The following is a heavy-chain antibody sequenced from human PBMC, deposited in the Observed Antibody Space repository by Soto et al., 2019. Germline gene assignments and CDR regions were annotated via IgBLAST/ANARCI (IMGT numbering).Heavy chain of an antibody. D-gene: IGHD2-21*02. Sequence: PSETLSLTCTVSGGSISSYYWSWIRQPPGKGLEWIGYIYYSGSTNQNPPLKSRVTISVDMSKNQFSLKLSSVTAADTAVYYCARAGYGGNSFRSHHYGMDVPGQGSTVPGS. V-gene: IGHV4-59*01. CDR2: IYYSGST. J-gene: IGHJ6*02. CDR1: GGSISSYY. CDR3: ARAGYGGNSFRSHHYGMDV.